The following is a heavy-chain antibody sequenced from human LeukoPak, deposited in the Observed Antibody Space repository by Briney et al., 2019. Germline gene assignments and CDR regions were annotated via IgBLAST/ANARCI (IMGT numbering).Heavy chain of an antibody. CDR2: IYYSGST. V-gene: IGHV4-59*08. D-gene: IGHD4-17*01. CDR1: GGSISSYY. CDR3: ARLGYRRVTTSSPFLDY. J-gene: IGHJ4*02. Sequence: ASETLSLTCTVSGGSISSYYWSWIRQPPGKGLEWIGYIYYSGSTNYNPSLKSRVTISVDTSKNQFSLKLSSVTAADTAVYYCARLGYRRVTTSSPFLDYWGQGTLVTVSS.